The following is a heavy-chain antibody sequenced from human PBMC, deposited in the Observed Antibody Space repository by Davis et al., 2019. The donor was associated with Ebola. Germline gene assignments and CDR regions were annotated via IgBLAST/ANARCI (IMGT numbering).Heavy chain of an antibody. J-gene: IGHJ4*02. CDR2: INGGGSST. Sequence: ESLKIPCDASGFSFSNVDMNWVRQAPGKGLEWVSNINGGGSSTSYADSFKGRFSLSRDNSKNTLYLEMNSLRVEDTAVYYCLGDPNWAFGYWGQGTLVTVSS. D-gene: IGHD7-27*01. CDR3: LGDPNWAFGY. V-gene: IGHV3-23*01. CDR1: GFSFSNVD.